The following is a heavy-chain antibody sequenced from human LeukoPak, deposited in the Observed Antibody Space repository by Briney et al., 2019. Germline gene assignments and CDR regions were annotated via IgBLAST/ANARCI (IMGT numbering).Heavy chain of an antibody. CDR1: GGSFSGYY. V-gene: IGHV4-34*01. CDR3: ARGQGYIWGSYRFDY. CDR2: INHSGST. J-gene: IGHJ4*02. D-gene: IGHD3-16*02. Sequence: SVTLSLTRAVYGGSFSGYYWSWIRQPPGKGLEWIGEINHSGSTNYNPSLKSRVTISVDTSKNQFSLKLSSVTAADTAVYYCARGQGYIWGSYRFDYWGQGTLVTVSS.